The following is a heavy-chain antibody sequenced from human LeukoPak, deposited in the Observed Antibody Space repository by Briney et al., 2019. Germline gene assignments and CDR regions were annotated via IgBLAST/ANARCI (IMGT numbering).Heavy chain of an antibody. CDR2: IYYSGSS. D-gene: IGHD2-2*01. CDR3: ARDCSTISCPKLDY. CDR1: GGSISSYY. V-gene: IGHV4-59*12. Sequence: PSETLSLTCTVSGGSISSYYWSWIRQPPGKGLEWIGYIYYSGSSYYNPSLKSRVTMSVDTSKNQFSLKLSSVTAADTAVYYCARDCSTISCPKLDYWGQGTLVTVSS. J-gene: IGHJ4*02.